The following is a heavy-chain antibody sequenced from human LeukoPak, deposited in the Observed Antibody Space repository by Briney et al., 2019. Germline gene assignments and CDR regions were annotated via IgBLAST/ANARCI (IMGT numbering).Heavy chain of an antibody. CDR1: GFTFSNGW. Sequence: GGSLRLSCAASGFTFSNGWMSWVRQAPGKGLEWVGRIKSKSERGTTDYAAPVKGRFTISRDGSTNTVYLHMNSLKTEDTAVYFCTSNLYCITSSCYTLDNWGQGTLVAVSP. CDR2: IKSKSERGTT. V-gene: IGHV3-15*01. D-gene: IGHD2-2*02. CDR3: TSNLYCITSSCYTLDN. J-gene: IGHJ4*02.